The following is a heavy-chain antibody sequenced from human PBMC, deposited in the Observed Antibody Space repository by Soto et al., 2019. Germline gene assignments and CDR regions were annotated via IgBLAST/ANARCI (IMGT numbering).Heavy chain of an antibody. D-gene: IGHD3-3*01. V-gene: IGHV3-48*03. J-gene: IGHJ6*02. CDR1: GFIFSSYE. CDR2: ISPGGTM. Sequence: PGGYLRLSCAASGFIFSSYEMNWVRQAPGKGLEWVAYISPGGTMYYGDSVKGRFTISRDNDKNSLFLQMNSLRAEDTAVYYCARERPSSDFWSGYSYGMDVWGQGTTVTVSS. CDR3: ARERPSSDFWSGYSYGMDV.